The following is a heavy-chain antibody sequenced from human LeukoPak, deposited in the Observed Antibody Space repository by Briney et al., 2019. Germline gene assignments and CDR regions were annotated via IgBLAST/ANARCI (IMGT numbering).Heavy chain of an antibody. CDR3: ASNESGYYDAFDI. V-gene: IGHV4-30-2*01. Sequence: SETLSLICTVCGGSISSSGSYWGWIRQPPGKGLEWIGYIYHSGSTYYNPSLKNRVTISVDRSKNQFSLKLSSVTAADTAVYYCASNESGYYDAFDIWGQGTMVTVSS. D-gene: IGHD3-22*01. J-gene: IGHJ3*02. CDR2: IYHSGST. CDR1: GGSISSSGSY.